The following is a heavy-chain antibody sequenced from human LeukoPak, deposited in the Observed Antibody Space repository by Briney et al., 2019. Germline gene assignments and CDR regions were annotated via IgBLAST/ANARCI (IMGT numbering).Heavy chain of an antibody. CDR3: AKDLSVTTKNWFDP. V-gene: IGHV3-23*01. CDR1: GFTVNSYA. Sequence: PGGSLRLSCAPSGFTVNSYAMSWVRQAPGKGLEWVSGISGSGGRTYYADSVKGRFTISRDNSKNTLYLQMNSLRAEDTALYYCAKDLSVTTKNWFDPRGQGTLVTVSS. J-gene: IGHJ5*02. D-gene: IGHD4-11*01. CDR2: ISGSGGRT.